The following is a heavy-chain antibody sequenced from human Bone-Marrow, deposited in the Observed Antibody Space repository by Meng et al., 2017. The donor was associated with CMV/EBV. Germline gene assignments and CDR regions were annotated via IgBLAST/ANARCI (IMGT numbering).Heavy chain of an antibody. CDR1: GFTFSSYW. D-gene: IGHD2-15*01. Sequence: GGSLRLSCAASGFTFSSYWMSWVRQAPGKGLEWVANIKQDGSEKYYVDSVKGRFTISRDNAKNSLYLQMNSLRAEDTAVYYCTPSPVLLVSPPDSWGQGTLVTVSS. CDR2: IKQDGSEK. V-gene: IGHV3-7*01. CDR3: TPSPVLLVSPPDS. J-gene: IGHJ4*02.